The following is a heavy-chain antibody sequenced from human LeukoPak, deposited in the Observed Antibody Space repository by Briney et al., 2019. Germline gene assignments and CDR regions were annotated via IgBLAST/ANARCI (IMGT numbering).Heavy chain of an antibody. V-gene: IGHV3-30*02. D-gene: IGHD3-22*01. CDR1: GFTFSSYG. Sequence: GGSLRLSCAASGFTFSSYGMHWVRQAPGKGLEWVAFIRYDGSNKYYADSVKGRFTISRDNSKNTLYLQMNSLRAEDTAVYYCAKDALGYYYDSSGYYHFTGGFDYWGQGTLVTVSS. J-gene: IGHJ4*02. CDR3: AKDALGYYYDSSGYYHFTGGFDY. CDR2: IRYDGSNK.